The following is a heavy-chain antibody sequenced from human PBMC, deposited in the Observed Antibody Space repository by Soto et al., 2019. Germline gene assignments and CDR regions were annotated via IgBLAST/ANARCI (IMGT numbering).Heavy chain of an antibody. Sequence: QVQLVESGGGVVQPGRSLRISCAASGFTFSSYALHWVRHVPDKGLEWVAVISSDGSNKYYADSVKGRFTISRDNSKNTLYLQMNSLRAEDTAVYYCARTSSSGWSHAFDIWGQGTMVTVSS. D-gene: IGHD6-19*01. CDR1: GFTFSSYA. CDR2: ISSDGSNK. V-gene: IGHV3-30-3*01. CDR3: ARTSSSGWSHAFDI. J-gene: IGHJ3*02.